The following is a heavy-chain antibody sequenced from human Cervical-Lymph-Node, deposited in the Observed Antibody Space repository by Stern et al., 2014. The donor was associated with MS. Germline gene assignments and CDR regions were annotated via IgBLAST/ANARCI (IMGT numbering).Heavy chain of an antibody. CDR3: ARRGSPNHGGYFFDS. V-gene: IGHV2-5*02. CDR1: GFSLTLTGEA. J-gene: IGHJ4*02. Sequence: ESGHTLVRPTQTLSLTCTFSGFSLTLTGEAVAWIRQPPGKALEWLALLYWDDDKVYSPSLKNRIALTKDTSKHQVVFTLTNMDPMDTATYYCARRGSPNHGGYFFDSWGQGILVTVSS. CDR2: LYWDDDK. D-gene: IGHD2/OR15-2a*01.